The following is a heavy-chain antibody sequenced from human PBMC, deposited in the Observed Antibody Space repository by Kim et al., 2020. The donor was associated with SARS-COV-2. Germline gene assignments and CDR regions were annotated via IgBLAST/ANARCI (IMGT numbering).Heavy chain of an antibody. Sequence: ASVKVSCKASGYTFTSYAMHWVRQAPGQRLEWMGWINAGNGNTKYSQKFQGRVTITRDTSASTAYMELSSLRSEDTAVYYCAREGQWGYSYGQRNYYYYGMDVWGQGTTVTVSS. D-gene: IGHD5-18*01. CDR1: GYTFTSYA. CDR2: INAGNGNT. V-gene: IGHV1-3*01. J-gene: IGHJ6*02. CDR3: AREGQWGYSYGQRNYYYYGMDV.